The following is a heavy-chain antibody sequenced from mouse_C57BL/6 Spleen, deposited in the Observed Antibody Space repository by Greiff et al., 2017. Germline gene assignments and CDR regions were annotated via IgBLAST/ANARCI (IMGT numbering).Heavy chain of an antibody. J-gene: IGHJ1*03. D-gene: IGHD1-2*01. CDR3: ARAATARYFDV. CDR2: ISYSGST. V-gene: IGHV3-8*01. Sequence: EVHLVESGPGLAKPSQTLSLTCSVTGYSITSDYWNWIRKFPGNKLEYMGYISYSGSTYYNPSPKSRISITRDTSKNQYYLLWNSVTTEDTATYYCARAATARYFDVWGTGTTVTVSS. CDR1: GYSITSDY.